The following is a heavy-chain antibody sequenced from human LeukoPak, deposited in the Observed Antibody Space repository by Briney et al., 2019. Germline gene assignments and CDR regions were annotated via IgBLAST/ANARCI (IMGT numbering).Heavy chain of an antibody. D-gene: IGHD4-17*01. CDR3: AREVSGDPWYNWFDP. J-gene: IGHJ5*02. V-gene: IGHV3-74*01. CDR2: INSDGSGT. Sequence: PGGSLRLSCAASGYTFSSYWMHWVRQTPGKGLVWVSRINSDGSGTRYADSVKGRFTISRDNAKTTLYLQMNSLRADDTAVYYCAREVSGDPWYNWFDPWGQGTLVTVSS. CDR1: GYTFSSYW.